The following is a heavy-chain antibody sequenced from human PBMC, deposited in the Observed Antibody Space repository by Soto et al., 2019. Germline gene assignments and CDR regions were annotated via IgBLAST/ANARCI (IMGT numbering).Heavy chain of an antibody. CDR2: FDPEDGET. CDR1: GYTLTELS. J-gene: IGHJ5*02. V-gene: IGHV1-24*01. CDR3: ATDSPKYCSSTSCFKWGWFDP. D-gene: IGHD2-2*01. Sequence: ASVKVSCEVSGYTLTELSMHWVRQAPGKGLEWMGGFDPEDGETIYAQKFQGRVTMTEDTSTDTAYMELSSLRSEDTAVYYCATDSPKYCSSTSCFKWGWFDPWGQGTLVTVSS.